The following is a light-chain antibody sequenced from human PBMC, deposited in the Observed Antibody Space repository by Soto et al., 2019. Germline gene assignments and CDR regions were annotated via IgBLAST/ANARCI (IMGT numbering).Light chain of an antibody. Sequence: QSVLTQPPSVSGAPGQRVTISCTGSSSNIGACYDVHWYQQLPGTAPKLLIYGNSTRPSGVPDRFSGSKSGTSASLAITGLQAEDEADYYCQSYDSSLSGSNVVFGGGTKLTVL. CDR3: QSYDSSLSGSNVV. CDR1: SSNIGACYD. V-gene: IGLV1-40*01. J-gene: IGLJ2*01. CDR2: GNS.